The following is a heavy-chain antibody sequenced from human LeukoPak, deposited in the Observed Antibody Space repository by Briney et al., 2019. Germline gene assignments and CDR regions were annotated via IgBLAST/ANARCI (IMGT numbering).Heavy chain of an antibody. V-gene: IGHV3-66*01. CDR3: AREVLRYFVNGMDV. Sequence: PGGSLRLSCAASGFTVSSNYVSWVRQAPGKGLEWVSVIYSGGSTYYADSVKGRFTISRDNSKNTLYLQMNSLRAEDTAVYYCAREVLRYFVNGMDVWGQGTTVTVSS. D-gene: IGHD3-9*01. CDR1: GFTVSSNY. CDR2: IYSGGST. J-gene: IGHJ6*02.